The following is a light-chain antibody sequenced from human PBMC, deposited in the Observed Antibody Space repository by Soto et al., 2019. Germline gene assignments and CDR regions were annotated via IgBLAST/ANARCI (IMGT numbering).Light chain of an antibody. V-gene: IGLV2-8*01. J-gene: IGLJ1*01. CDR1: SSDVGGYNY. Sequence: QSVLTQPPSASGSPGQSVTISCTGTSSDVGGYNYVSWYQQHPGKAPKVMIYEVSKRPSGVSDRFSGSKSGNTASLTVSGLQAEDEADYYCSSYAGSNNLGVFGTGTKLTVL. CDR2: EVS. CDR3: SSYAGSNNLGV.